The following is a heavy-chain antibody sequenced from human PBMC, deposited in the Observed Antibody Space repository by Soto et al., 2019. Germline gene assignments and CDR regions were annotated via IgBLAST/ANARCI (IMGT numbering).Heavy chain of an antibody. Sequence: SETLSLTCTVSGGSISSYYWSWIRQPPGKGLEWIGYIYYSGSTNYNPSLKSRVTISVDTSKNQFSLKLSSVTAADTAVYYCARALPQYYFDYWGQGTLVTVSS. V-gene: IGHV4-59*01. CDR3: ARALPQYYFDY. CDR2: IYYSGST. CDR1: GGSISSYY. J-gene: IGHJ4*02.